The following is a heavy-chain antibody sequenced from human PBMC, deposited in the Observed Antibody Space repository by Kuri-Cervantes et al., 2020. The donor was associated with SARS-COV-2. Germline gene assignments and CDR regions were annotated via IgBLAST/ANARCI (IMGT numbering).Heavy chain of an antibody. J-gene: IGHJ4*02. CDR3: ARDGFGYDYVWGSYRYDY. V-gene: IGHV4-34*01. CDR1: GESFSGYY. CDR2: IYYSGST. D-gene: IGHD3-16*02. Sequence: GSLRLSCAFYGESFSGYYWNWIRQPPGKGLEWIGSIYYSGSTYYNPSLKNRVTISVDTSKNQFSLKLSSVTAADTAVYYCARDGFGYDYVWGSYRYDYWGQGTLVTVSS.